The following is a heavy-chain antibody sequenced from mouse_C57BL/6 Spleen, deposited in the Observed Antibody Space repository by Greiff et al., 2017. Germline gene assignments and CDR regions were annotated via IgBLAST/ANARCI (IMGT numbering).Heavy chain of an antibody. CDR1: GYTFTSYW. CDR2: IDPSDSYT. D-gene: IGHD1-1*01. V-gene: IGHV1-69*01. J-gene: IGHJ1*03. Sequence: QVQLQQPGAELVMPGASVKLSCKASGYTFTSYWMHWVKQRPGQGLEWIGEIDPSDSYTNYNQKFKGKSTLSVDKSSSTAYMQLRSLTSEDAAFYYCARWSVVATRGYFDVWGTGTTVTVSS. CDR3: ARWSVVATRGYFDV.